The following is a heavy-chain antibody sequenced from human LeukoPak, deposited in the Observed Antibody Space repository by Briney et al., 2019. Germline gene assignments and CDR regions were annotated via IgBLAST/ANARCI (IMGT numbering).Heavy chain of an antibody. J-gene: IGHJ4*02. CDR1: GYSISSGSYY. CDR2: IYTSGSN. CDR3: ARVPGTFDY. V-gene: IGHV4-61*02. Sequence: SETLSLTCTVSGYSISSGSYYWSWIRQPAGKGLEWIGRIYTSGSNNYNPSLKSRVTISVDTSKNQFSLKLSSVTAADTAVYYCARVPGTFDYWGQGTLVTVSS.